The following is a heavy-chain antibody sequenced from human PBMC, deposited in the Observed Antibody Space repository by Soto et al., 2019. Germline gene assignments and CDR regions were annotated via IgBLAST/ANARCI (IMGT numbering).Heavy chain of an antibody. Sequence: GESLKISCKGSGYSFTSYWIGWVRQMPGKGLEWMGIIYPGDSDTRYSPSFQGQVTISADKSISTAYLQWSSLKASDTAMYYCARRAYIVVVVAAENYFDYWGQGTLVTVSS. V-gene: IGHV5-51*01. CDR3: ARRAYIVVVVAAENYFDY. CDR1: GYSFTSYW. CDR2: IYPGDSDT. J-gene: IGHJ4*02. D-gene: IGHD2-15*01.